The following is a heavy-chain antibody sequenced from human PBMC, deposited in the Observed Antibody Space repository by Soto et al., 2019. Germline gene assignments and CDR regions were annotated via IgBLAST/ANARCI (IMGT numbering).Heavy chain of an antibody. D-gene: IGHD6-13*01. Sequence: SESLSLTCTVAGGSISSYYWSWIRQPPGKGLEWIGYIYYSGSTNYNPSLKSRVTISVDTSKNQFSLKLSSVTAADTAVYYCARDRGDYAAAGTFDYWGQGTLVTVSS. CDR2: IYYSGST. CDR3: ARDRGDYAAAGTFDY. V-gene: IGHV4-59*01. J-gene: IGHJ4*02. CDR1: GGSISSYY.